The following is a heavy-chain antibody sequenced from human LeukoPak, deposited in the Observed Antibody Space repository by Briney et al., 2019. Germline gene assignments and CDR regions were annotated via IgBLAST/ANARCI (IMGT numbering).Heavy chain of an antibody. CDR2: IGTAGDP. J-gene: IGHJ4*02. Sequence: GGSLRLSCAASGFTFSSYDMHWVRQAPGKGLEWVSAIGTAGDPYYPGSVKGRFTISRENAKNSLYLQMNSLRAGDTAVYYCARGDSSSWYYFDYWGQGTLVTVSS. CDR1: GFTFSSYD. V-gene: IGHV3-13*05. D-gene: IGHD6-13*01. CDR3: ARGDSSSWYYFDY.